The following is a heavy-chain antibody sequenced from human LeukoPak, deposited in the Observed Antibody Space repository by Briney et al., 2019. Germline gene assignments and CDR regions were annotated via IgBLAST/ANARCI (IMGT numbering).Heavy chain of an antibody. J-gene: IGHJ5*02. Sequence: SETLSLTCTVSGGSISSSSYYWGWIRQPPGKGLEWIGCIYYSGSTYYNPSLKSRVTISVDTSKNQFSLKLSSVTAADTAVYYCARLLGYDILTTHWFDPWGQGTLVTVSS. D-gene: IGHD3-9*01. CDR2: IYYSGST. V-gene: IGHV4-39*01. CDR3: ARLLGYDILTTHWFDP. CDR1: GGSISSSSYY.